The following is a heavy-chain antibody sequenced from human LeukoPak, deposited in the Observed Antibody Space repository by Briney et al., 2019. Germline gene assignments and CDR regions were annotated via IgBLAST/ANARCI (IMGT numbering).Heavy chain of an antibody. CDR3: VTGYMTYPRYDAFDI. Sequence: PGGSLRLSCAASGLTVSSTYISSVRHPPRNGLEWIGYISFSGRTTYNPSLKSRATLSLDISKNQFSLKLSSVTAADTAVYYCVTGYMTYPRYDAFDIWGQGTMVTVPS. CDR1: GLTVSSTY. D-gene: IGHD5-12*01. V-gene: IGHV4-59*02. J-gene: IGHJ3*02. CDR2: ISFSGRT.